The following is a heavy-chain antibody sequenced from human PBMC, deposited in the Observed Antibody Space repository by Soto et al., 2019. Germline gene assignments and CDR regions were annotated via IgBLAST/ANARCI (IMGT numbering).Heavy chain of an antibody. CDR1: GFTFSSYE. CDR3: AREMFVVGGATFDI. J-gene: IGHJ3*02. D-gene: IGHD3-16*01. V-gene: IGHV3-48*03. CDR2: ISGSGSTI. Sequence: GGSLRLSCAASGFTFSSYEMNWVRQAPGKALQWVSYISGSGSTIYHADSVKGRFTISTDNARNSLFLQIHNLRPQATATYFYAREMFVVGGATFDIWCQGTMVTV.